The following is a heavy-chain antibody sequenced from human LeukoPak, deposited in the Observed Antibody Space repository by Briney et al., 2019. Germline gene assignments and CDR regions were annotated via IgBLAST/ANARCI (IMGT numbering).Heavy chain of an antibody. CDR3: APDCSSTSCYGY. CDR2: IIPIFGTA. J-gene: IGHJ4*02. Sequence: SVKVSCKASGGTFSSYAISWVRQAPGQGLEWMGGIIPIFGTANYAQKFQGRVTITTDESTSTAYMEPSSLRSEDTAVHYCAPDCSSTSCYGYWGQGTLVTVSS. CDR1: GGTFSSYA. D-gene: IGHD2-2*01. V-gene: IGHV1-69*05.